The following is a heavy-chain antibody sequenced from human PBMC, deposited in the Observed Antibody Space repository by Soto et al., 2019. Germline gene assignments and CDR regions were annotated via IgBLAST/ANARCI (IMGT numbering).Heavy chain of an antibody. V-gene: IGHV4-59*01. J-gene: IGHJ4*02. CDR1: GVSINSYY. D-gene: IGHD3-16*01. CDR2: ISYAVSA. Sequence: SETLSLTCNVSGVSINSYYWSWIRQPPGRGLECIGYISYAVSANYNPSLKSRVTMSIDTSRNQFSLKLTSVTPADTAVYYCARASGVGLAFGGRFDLWGQGSLVTFS. CDR3: ARASGVGLAFGGRFDL.